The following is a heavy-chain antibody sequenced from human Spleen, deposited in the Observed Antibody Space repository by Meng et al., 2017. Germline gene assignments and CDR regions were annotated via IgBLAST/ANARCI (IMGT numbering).Heavy chain of an antibody. Sequence: LVQVGSEVKKPGASMKVSCKASGYTFTAYGFNWVRRASGQGLEWLGWLNPNSGATGYSQKFQGRISLTRDTSINTAYLELSGLASEDTAVYYCARNKPSTGDFDFWGQGTLVTVSS. V-gene: IGHV1-8*01. CDR2: LNPNSGAT. D-gene: IGHD1-1*01. J-gene: IGHJ4*02. CDR3: ARNKPSTGDFDF. CDR1: GYTFTAYG.